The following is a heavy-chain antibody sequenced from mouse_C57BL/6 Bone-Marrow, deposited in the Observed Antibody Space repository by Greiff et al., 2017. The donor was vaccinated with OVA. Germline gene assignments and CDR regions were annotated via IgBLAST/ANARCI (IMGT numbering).Heavy chain of an antibody. V-gene: IGHV2-2*01. Sequence: VHLVESGPGLVQPSQSLSITCTVSGFSLTSYGVHWVRQSPGKGLEWLGVIWSGGSTDYNAAFISRLSISKDNSKSQVFFKMNSLQADDTAIYYCARMNSTVFDYWGQGTTLTVSS. CDR2: IWSGGST. CDR3: ARMNSTVFDY. D-gene: IGHD2-5*01. J-gene: IGHJ2*01. CDR1: GFSLTSYG.